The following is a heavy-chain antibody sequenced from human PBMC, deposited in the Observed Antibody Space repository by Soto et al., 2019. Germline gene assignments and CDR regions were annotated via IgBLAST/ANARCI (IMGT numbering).Heavy chain of an antibody. CDR1: GASITSPTYF. CDR2: ISYSGKT. V-gene: IGHV4-39*01. J-gene: IGHJ4*02. Sequence: QLQLHESGPGLVKPSETLSLTCSLSGASITSPTYFWAWIRQPPGKGLEWVGSISYSGKTHYNPSPKSRTTISVDRSRNQFALQVSSVTAADTAVYYCAKNLPRTGRFDYWGQGTVVTVSS. CDR3: AKNLPRTGRFDY.